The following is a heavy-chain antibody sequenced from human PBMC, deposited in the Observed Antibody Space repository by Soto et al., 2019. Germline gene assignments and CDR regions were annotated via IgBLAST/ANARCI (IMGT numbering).Heavy chain of an antibody. CDR3: ARDGKVDFWSGYRWYYFDN. V-gene: IGHV3-7*05. D-gene: IGHD3-3*01. J-gene: IGHJ4*02. CDR2: IKQDGSEK. Sequence: EVQLVESGGGLVQPGGSLRLSCAASGFTFSSYWMSWVRQAPGKGLEWVANIKQDGSEKYYVDSVKGRFTISRDNAKNSLYLQTNSLRAEDMAVYYGARDGKVDFWSGYRWYYFDNWGQGTLVTGSS. CDR1: GFTFSSYW.